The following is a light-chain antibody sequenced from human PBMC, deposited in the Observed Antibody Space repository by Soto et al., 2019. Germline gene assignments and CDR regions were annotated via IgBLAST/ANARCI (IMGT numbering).Light chain of an antibody. CDR3: QQYNNWPPWT. CDR1: HSVSSD. J-gene: IGKJ1*01. CDR2: GAS. Sequence: EIVLTQSPGTLSFSPGERATLSCRASHSVSSDLAWYQQKPGQAPRLLIYGASTRATGIPARFSGSGSGTEFTLTISSLQSEDFAVYYCQQYNNWPPWTFGQGTKVDI. V-gene: IGKV3-15*01.